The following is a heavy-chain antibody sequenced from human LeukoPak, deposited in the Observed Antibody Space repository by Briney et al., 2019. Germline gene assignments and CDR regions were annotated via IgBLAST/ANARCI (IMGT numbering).Heavy chain of an antibody. J-gene: IGHJ6*02. CDR1: GGTFSSYA. CDR2: ISAYNGNT. D-gene: IGHD3-3*01. CDR3: ARDASSYYDFWSGYYPTGGYYYGMDV. V-gene: IGHV1-18*01. Sequence: ASVKVSCKASGGTFSSYAISWVRQAPGQGLEWVGWISAYNGNTNYAQKLQGRVTMTTDTSTSTAYMELRSLRSDDTAVYYCARDASSYYDFWSGYYPTGGYYYGMDVWGQGTTVTVSS.